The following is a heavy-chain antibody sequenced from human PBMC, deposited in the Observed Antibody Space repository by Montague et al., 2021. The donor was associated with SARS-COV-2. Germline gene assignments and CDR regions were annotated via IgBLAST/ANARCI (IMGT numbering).Heavy chain of an antibody. CDR2: IYYSGST. CDR3: ARLESTRSVIIMGAFDI. CDR1: GDSINNSRYY. V-gene: IGHV4-39*01. Sequence: SETLSLTCTVSGDSINNSRYYWGWIRQPPGKGLEWIGSIYYSGSTYYNPSLKSRVTISVDTSKNQFSLKLNSVTATDTALYYCARLESTRSVIIMGAFDIWGQGTMVTVSS. J-gene: IGHJ3*02. D-gene: IGHD3-10*01.